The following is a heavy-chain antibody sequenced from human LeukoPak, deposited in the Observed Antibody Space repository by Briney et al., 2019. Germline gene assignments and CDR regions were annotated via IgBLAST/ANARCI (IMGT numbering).Heavy chain of an antibody. V-gene: IGHV3-7*01. Sequence: GESLRLSCAPSGFSYRGSWMNWVRQAPGKGLEWVANINPDGSQKRFVDSVMGRFTMSRDNAKNSLYLQMNSLRSEDTAVFYCAAWTDRGFNFWGQGTLVTVSS. CDR2: INPDGSQK. J-gene: IGHJ4*02. D-gene: IGHD3/OR15-3a*01. CDR1: GFSYRGSW. CDR3: AAWTDRGFNF.